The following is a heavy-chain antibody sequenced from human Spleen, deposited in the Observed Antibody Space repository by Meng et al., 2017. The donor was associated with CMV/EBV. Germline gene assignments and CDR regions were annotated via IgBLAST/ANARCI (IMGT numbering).Heavy chain of an antibody. D-gene: IGHD2/OR15-2a*01. CDR2: ISDSGSTI. Sequence: TFSDYYMTWVRQAPGKGLEWLSYISDSGSTIHYADSVKGRFAISRDNARNSLFLQMNSLRAEDTALYYCARVFSRYCYNNFCYREFDYWGQGTLVTVSS. CDR3: ARVFSRYCYNNFCYREFDY. V-gene: IGHV3-11*04. J-gene: IGHJ4*02. CDR1: TFSDYY.